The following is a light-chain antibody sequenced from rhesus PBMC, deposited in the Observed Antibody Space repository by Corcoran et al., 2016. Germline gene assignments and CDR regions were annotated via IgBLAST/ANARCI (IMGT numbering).Light chain of an antibody. Sequence: DIQMTQSPSSLSASVGDTVTITCRASQGISSYLNWFQQKPGKAPKLLIYAATTLQSGVPSGFSGRGSGTDCTLTISSLQPEDFATYDCQQYKSYPYSFGQGTKVEIK. CDR1: QGISSY. CDR3: QQYKSYPYS. CDR2: AAT. V-gene: IGKV1-28*02. J-gene: IGKJ2*01.